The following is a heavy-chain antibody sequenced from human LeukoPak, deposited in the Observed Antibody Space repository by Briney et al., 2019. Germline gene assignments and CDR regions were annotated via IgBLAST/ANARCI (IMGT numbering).Heavy chain of an antibody. Sequence: SETLSLTCTVSGGSISSYYWSWIRQPAGKGLEWIRRIYTSGSTNYNPSLKSRVTMSVDTSKNQFSLKLSSVTAADTAVYYCARESRAYDFWSGYYLPASAFDYWGQGTLVTVSS. CDR3: ARESRAYDFWSGYYLPASAFDY. D-gene: IGHD3-3*01. J-gene: IGHJ4*02. CDR1: GGSISSYY. CDR2: IYTSGST. V-gene: IGHV4-4*07.